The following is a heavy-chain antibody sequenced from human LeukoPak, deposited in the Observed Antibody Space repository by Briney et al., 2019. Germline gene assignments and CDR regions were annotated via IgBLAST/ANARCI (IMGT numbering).Heavy chain of an antibody. V-gene: IGHV3-7*01. J-gene: IGHJ3*02. CDR3: ARGGPYYYDSSGYSDAFDI. CDR2: IKQDGSEK. D-gene: IGHD3-22*01. CDR1: GFTFSSYW. Sequence: PGGSLRLSCAASGFTFSSYWMSWVRQAPGKGLEWVANIKQDGSEKYYVDSVKGRFTISRDNAKNSLYLQMNSLRAEDTAVYYCARGGPYYYDSSGYSDAFDIWGQGTMVTVSS.